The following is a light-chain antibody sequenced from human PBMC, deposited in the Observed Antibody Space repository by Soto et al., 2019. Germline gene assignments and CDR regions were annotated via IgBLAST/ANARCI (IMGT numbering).Light chain of an antibody. CDR2: QVN. CDR3: SSYAGTNNVVV. Sequence: QSALTQPPSASGSPGQSVTISCTRTSSDVGGYNYVSWYQQHPGKAPKLMIFQVNKRPSGVPDRFSGSKSDNTASLTVSGLQAEDEADYYCSSYAGTNNVVVFGGGTKVTVL. V-gene: IGLV2-8*01. J-gene: IGLJ2*01. CDR1: SSDVGGYNY.